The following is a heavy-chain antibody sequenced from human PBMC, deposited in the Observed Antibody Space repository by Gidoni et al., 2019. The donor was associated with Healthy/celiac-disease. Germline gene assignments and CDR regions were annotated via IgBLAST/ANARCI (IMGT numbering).Heavy chain of an antibody. Sequence: QLQLQESGPGLVKPSETLSLTCTVSGGSISSSSYYWGWIRQPPGKGLEWIGSIYYSGSTYYNPSLKSRVTISVDTSKNQFSLKLSSVTAADTAVYYCARHMGSSGSPLPYWFDPWGQGTLVTVSS. CDR1: GGSISSSSYY. CDR3: ARHMGSSGSPLPYWFDP. J-gene: IGHJ5*02. V-gene: IGHV4-39*01. CDR2: IYYSGST. D-gene: IGHD6-19*01.